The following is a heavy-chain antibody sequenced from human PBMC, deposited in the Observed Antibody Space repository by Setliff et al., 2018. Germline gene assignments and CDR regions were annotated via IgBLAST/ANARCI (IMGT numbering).Heavy chain of an antibody. V-gene: IGHV3-15*01. CDR2: IKSRTEGGTT. CDR3: YTWLLYSSSWYRDH. CDR1: RFTFSNAW. D-gene: IGHD6-13*01. Sequence: GGSLRLSCVASRFTFSNAWMSWVRQAPGKGLEWVGRIKSRTEGGTTDYAAPVKGRFTISRDDPGNTLYLQMSSLKTEDTAVYYCYTWLLYSSSWYRDHWGQGTLVTVSS. J-gene: IGHJ4*02.